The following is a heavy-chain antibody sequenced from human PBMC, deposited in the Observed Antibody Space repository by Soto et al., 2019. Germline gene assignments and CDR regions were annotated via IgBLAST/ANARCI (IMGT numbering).Heavy chain of an antibody. V-gene: IGHV6-1*01. D-gene: IGHD6-19*01. Sequence: QTLFLTVAISGDSVSSNTAAWNWIRSSPSRGLEWLGRTYYRSNWRHDYAVSVKSRITVNPDTSKNHFSLQLNSVTPDDTAVYYCARGVAGSGFDLWGQGTLVTVSS. CDR3: ARGVAGSGFDL. CDR1: GDSVSSNTAA. J-gene: IGHJ4*02. CDR2: TYYRSNWRH.